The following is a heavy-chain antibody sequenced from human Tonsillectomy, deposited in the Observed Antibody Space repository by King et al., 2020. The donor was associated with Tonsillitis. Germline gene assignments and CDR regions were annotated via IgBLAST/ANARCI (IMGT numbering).Heavy chain of an antibody. CDR2: VSHSGST. J-gene: IGHJ4*01. CDR3: ARGKYDVWSGYPDYFDY. D-gene: IGHD3-3*01. CDR1: GGSFNDYY. Sequence: VQLQQWGAGLLKPSETLSLTCAVYGGSFNDYYWSWIRQPPGKGLEWIGDVSHSGSTNYNPSLKSRVTISIDTSKNQCSLKLNSVTAADTAVYYCARGKYDVWSGYPDYFDYWGRGTLVTVSS. V-gene: IGHV4-34*01.